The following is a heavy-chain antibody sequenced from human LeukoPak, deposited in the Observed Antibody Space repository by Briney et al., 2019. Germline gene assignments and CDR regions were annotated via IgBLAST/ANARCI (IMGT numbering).Heavy chain of an antibody. CDR1: GGSISSSGHY. D-gene: IGHD4-17*01. Sequence: SETLSLTCSVSGGSISSSGHYWGWIRQPPGKGLEWIGSIYNSVRSAYNPSLKSRGTISADTSNNQFPLKLSSVSATDTAIYYCANYLTGTMRDSWGQGTLVTVSS. CDR2: IYNSVRS. V-gene: IGHV4-39*01. CDR3: ANYLTGTMRDS. J-gene: IGHJ4*02.